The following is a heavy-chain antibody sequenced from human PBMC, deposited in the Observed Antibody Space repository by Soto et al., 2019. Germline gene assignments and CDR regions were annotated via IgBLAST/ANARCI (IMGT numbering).Heavy chain of an antibody. Sequence: QVQLQESGPGLVKPSETLSLTCTVSGGSISSYYWSWIRQPPGKGLEWIGYIYYSGSTNYNPSLKGRVTRSVDTSKNQFSLKLSSVTAADTAVYYCARSPYSSSWQLTYYYYMDVWGKGTTVTVSS. CDR1: GGSISSYY. CDR2: IYYSGST. V-gene: IGHV4-59*08. CDR3: ARSPYSSSWQLTYYYYMDV. J-gene: IGHJ6*03. D-gene: IGHD6-13*01.